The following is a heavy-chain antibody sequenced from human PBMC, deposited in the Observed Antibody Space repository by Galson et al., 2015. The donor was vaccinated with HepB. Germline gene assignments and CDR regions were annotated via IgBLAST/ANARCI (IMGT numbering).Heavy chain of an antibody. CDR2: INSDGSNT. Sequence: SLRLSCAASGFTFSSYWMHWVRQAPGKGLVWVSRINSDGSNTNYADSVKGRFTISRDNAKDMVYLQMNSLRAEDTAVYYCIAAAGTVGWGQGTLVTVSS. CDR3: IAAAGTVG. D-gene: IGHD6-13*01. J-gene: IGHJ4*02. V-gene: IGHV3-74*01. CDR1: GFTFSSYW.